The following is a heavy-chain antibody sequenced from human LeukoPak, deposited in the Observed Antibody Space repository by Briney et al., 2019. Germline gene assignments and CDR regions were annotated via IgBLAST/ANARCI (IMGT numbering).Heavy chain of an antibody. V-gene: IGHV3-33*01. CDR2: IWYDGSNK. CDR3: ASPLDSSGYYLGY. J-gene: IGHJ4*02. D-gene: IGHD3-22*01. Sequence: GGSLRLSCAASEFTFSNYGMHWVRQAPGKGLEWVAVIWYDGSNKYYADSVKGRYTISRDNSKNTLYLQMNSLRAEDTAVYYCASPLDSSGYYLGYWGQGTLVTVSS. CDR1: EFTFSNYG.